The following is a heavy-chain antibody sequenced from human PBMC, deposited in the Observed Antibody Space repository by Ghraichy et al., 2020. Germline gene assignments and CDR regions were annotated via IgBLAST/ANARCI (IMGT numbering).Heavy chain of an antibody. CDR2: INPSGGST. J-gene: IGHJ5*02. CDR1: GYTFTSYY. V-gene: IGHV1-46*01. CDR3: AGGWYSSSWYNNKNNWFDP. Sequence: ASVKVSCKASGYTFTSYYMHWVRQAPGQGLEWMGIINPSGGSTSYAQKFQGRVTMTRDTSTSTVYMELSSLRSEDTAVYYCAGGWYSSSWYNNKNNWFDPWGQGTLVTVSS. D-gene: IGHD6-13*01.